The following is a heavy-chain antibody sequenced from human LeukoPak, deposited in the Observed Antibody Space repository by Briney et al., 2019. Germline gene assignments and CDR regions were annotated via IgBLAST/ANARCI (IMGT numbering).Heavy chain of an antibody. CDR2: IYYSGST. V-gene: IGHV4-59*01. Sequence: SETPSLTCTVSGGSISSYYWSWLRQPPGKGLEWIGYIYYSGSTNYNPSLKSRVTISVDTSKNQFSLKLSSVTAADTAVYYCAGVLYDGAFDIWGQGTMVTVSS. J-gene: IGHJ3*02. CDR1: GGSISSYY. CDR3: AGVLYDGAFDI. D-gene: IGHD3-16*01.